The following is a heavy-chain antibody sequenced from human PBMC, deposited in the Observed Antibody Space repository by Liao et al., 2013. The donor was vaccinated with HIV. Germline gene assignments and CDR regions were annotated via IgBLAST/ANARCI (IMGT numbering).Heavy chain of an antibody. Sequence: QVQLQESGPGLVKPSETLSLTCTVSGGSISSYYWNWVRQPPGKGLEWIGYIYYSGSTNYKPSLKSRVTISVDMSKNQFSLKLSSVTAADTAVYYCARATIFGVDTFDYWGQGTLVTVSS. V-gene: IGHV4-59*12. CDR3: ARATIFGVDTFDY. D-gene: IGHD3-3*01. CDR2: IYYSGST. CDR1: GGSISSYY. J-gene: IGHJ4*02.